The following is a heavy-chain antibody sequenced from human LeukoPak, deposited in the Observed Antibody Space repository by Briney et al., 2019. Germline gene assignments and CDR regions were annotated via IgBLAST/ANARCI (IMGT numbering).Heavy chain of an antibody. D-gene: IGHD3-16*02. CDR2: IDPSDSYT. Sequence: GESLKISCKGSGYSFTSYWISWVRQMPGKGLEWIGRIDPSDSYTNYSPSFQGHVTISADKSISTAYLQWSSLKASDTAMYYYARGGSDYVWGSYRYLYYWGQGTLVTVSS. V-gene: IGHV5-10-1*01. CDR1: GYSFTSYW. CDR3: ARGGSDYVWGSYRYLYY. J-gene: IGHJ4*02.